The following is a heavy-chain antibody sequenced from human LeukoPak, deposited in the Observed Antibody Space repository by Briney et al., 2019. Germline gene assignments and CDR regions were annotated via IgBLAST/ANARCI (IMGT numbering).Heavy chain of an antibody. Sequence: GGSLRLSCAASGFTFSSYAMSWVRQAPGKGLEWVSSISGSGGSTYYVDSVQGRFTISRDNSKNTLFLQMDSVRAEDTAVYYCAKDIRLMITFWGVFWGQGTLVTVSS. V-gene: IGHV3-23*01. D-gene: IGHD3-16*01. CDR1: GFTFSSYA. CDR2: ISGSGGST. CDR3: AKDIRLMITFWGVF. J-gene: IGHJ4*02.